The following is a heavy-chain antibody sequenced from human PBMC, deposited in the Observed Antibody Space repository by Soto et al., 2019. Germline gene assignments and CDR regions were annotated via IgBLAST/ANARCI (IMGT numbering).Heavy chain of an antibody. V-gene: IGHV4-30-2*01. D-gene: IGHD5-12*01. CDR1: GGSISSGSYS. CDR2: IYHSGST. Sequence: QLQLQESGSGLGKPAQTLSLTSAVSGGSISSGSYSWSWIRHPPGKVLEWIGYIYHSGSTYYNPSLKRRVTISVDRSKNQFSLKLSSVTAADTAVYYCAAGGGLPRYYWGQGTLVTVSS. CDR3: AAGGGLPRYY. J-gene: IGHJ4*02.